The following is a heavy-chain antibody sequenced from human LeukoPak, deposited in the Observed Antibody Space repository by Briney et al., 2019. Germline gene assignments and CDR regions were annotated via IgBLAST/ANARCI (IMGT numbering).Heavy chain of an antibody. CDR2: ISSSSSNI. CDR1: GFTFSSYS. V-gene: IGHV3-48*02. J-gene: IGHJ5*02. CDR3: ARDRLRGSGSYNWFDP. D-gene: IGHD3-10*01. Sequence: GGSLRLSCAASGFTFSSYSMNWVRQAPGKGLEWVSYISSSSSNIYYADSVKGRFTIPRDNAKNSLYLQMNSLRDEDTAVYYCARDRLRGSGSYNWFDPWGQGTLVTVSS.